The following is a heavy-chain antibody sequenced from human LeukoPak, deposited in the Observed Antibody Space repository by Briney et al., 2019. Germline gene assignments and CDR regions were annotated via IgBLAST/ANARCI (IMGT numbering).Heavy chain of an antibody. V-gene: IGHV1-18*01. J-gene: IGHJ6*03. CDR3: ARWYPYSYYYYYMDV. Sequence: ASVKVSCKASGYTFTSYGISWVRQAPGQGLEWMGWISAYNGNTNYAQKLQGRVTITRNTSISTAYMELSSLRSEDTAVYYCARWYPYSYYYYYMDVWGKGTTVTVSS. CDR2: ISAYNGNT. D-gene: IGHD3-16*01. CDR1: GYTFTSYG.